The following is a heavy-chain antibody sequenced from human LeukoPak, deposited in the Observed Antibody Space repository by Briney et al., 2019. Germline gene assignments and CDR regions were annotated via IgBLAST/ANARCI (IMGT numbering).Heavy chain of an antibody. V-gene: IGHV3-23*01. J-gene: IGHJ4*02. CDR1: GFTFSSYG. CDR3: AKDGGLWVSAHWGDS. Sequence: GGSLRLSCAASGFTFSSYGMHWVRPAPGKGLEWVSTITTSDGNTYYADSVKGRFTVSRDNSKNTLFLQMNSLRAEDTAVYYCAKDGGLWVSAHWGDSWGRGTLVTVSS. CDR2: ITTSDGNT. D-gene: IGHD7-27*01.